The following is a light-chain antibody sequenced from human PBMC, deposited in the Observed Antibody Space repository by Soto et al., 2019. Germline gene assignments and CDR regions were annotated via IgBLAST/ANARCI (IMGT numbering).Light chain of an antibody. J-gene: IGKJ5*01. CDR2: GES. V-gene: IGKV3-20*01. CDR1: QSVNSN. Sequence: ISMTPSPATLSLSPGERATISCRASQSVNSNLAWYQQKPGQSPRILIYGESNRATGIPDTFSVSGSGTDFTLTISRLEPEDFAVYYCQQHETLITVGQVTRLEIK. CDR3: QQHETLIT.